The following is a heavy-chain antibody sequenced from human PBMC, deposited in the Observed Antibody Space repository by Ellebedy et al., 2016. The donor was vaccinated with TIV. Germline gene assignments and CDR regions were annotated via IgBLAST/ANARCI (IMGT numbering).Heavy chain of an antibody. CDR2: ISSSSSTI. D-gene: IGHD2-15*01. CDR1: RFTFSRYS. J-gene: IGHJ4*02. CDR3: ASPSYCSGDTCTSLFDY. Sequence: GGSLRLSXAASRFTFSRYSMNWVRQAPGKGLEWVSYISSSSSTIYYADSVKGRFTISRDKAKNSLYLQMNSLRVEDTAVYYCASPSYCSGDTCTSLFDYWGQGTLVTVSS. V-gene: IGHV3-48*01.